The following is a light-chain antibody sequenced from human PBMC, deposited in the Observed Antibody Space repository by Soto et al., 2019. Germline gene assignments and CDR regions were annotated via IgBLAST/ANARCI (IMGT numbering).Light chain of an antibody. Sequence: EIVLTQSPGTLSLSPGERDTLSCRASQSVSSSYLAWYQQKPGQAPRLLIYGASSRATGIPDRFSGSGSGTDFTLTISRLEPEDFAVYYCQQYGSSPLTFGGGTKVEL. V-gene: IGKV3-20*01. CDR1: QSVSSSY. CDR2: GAS. J-gene: IGKJ4*01. CDR3: QQYGSSPLT.